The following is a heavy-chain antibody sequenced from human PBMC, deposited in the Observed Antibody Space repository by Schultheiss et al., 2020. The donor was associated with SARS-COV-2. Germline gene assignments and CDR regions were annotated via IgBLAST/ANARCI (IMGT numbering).Heavy chain of an antibody. V-gene: IGHV4-38-2*01. CDR3: ATYPLNIAAASFDY. CDR2: IDHSGST. J-gene: IGHJ4*02. CDR1: GYFISSGYY. Sequence: SETLSLTCAVSGYFISSGYYWGWIRQPPGKGLEWIGSIDHSGSTNYNPSLKSRVTISVDTSKNQFSLKLSSVTAADTAVYYCATYPLNIAAASFDYWGQGTLVTVSS. D-gene: IGHD6-13*01.